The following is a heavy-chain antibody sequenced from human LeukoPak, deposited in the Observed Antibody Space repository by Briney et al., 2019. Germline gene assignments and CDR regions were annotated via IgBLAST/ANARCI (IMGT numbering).Heavy chain of an antibody. CDR2: INPNSGGT. V-gene: IGHV1-2*02. J-gene: IGHJ4*02. D-gene: IGHD4/OR15-4a*01. Sequence: ASVKVSCKASGYTFTGYYIHWVRQAPGQGLEWMGWINPNSGGTNYAQKFQGRVTMTRDTSISTAYMELSRLRSDDTAEYYCARDWLPLTTTGDYWGQGTLVTVSS. CDR1: GYTFTGYY. CDR3: ARDWLPLTTTGDY.